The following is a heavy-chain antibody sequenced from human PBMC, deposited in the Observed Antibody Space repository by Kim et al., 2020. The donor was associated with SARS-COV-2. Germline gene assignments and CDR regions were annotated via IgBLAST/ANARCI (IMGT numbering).Heavy chain of an antibody. CDR2: ISSSGSTI. CDR1: GFSFSSYE. J-gene: IGHJ4*02. CDR3: ARDSCSGGSCLDY. Sequence: GGSLRLSCAASGFSFSSYEMNWVRQAPGKGLEWVSYISSSGSTIYYADSVKGRFTISRDNAKNSLYLQMNSLRAEDTAVYYCARDSCSGGSCLDYWGQGTLVTVSS. V-gene: IGHV3-48*03. D-gene: IGHD2-15*01.